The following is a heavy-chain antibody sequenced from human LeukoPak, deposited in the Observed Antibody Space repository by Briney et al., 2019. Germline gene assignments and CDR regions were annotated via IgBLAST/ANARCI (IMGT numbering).Heavy chain of an antibody. CDR1: GFTFSSYA. CDR2: ISGSGGST. V-gene: IGHV3-23*01. Sequence: HPGGSLRLSCAASGFTFSSYAMSWVRQAPGKGLEWVSAISGSGGSTYYADSVKGRFTISRDNAKNTLYLQMNSLRAEDTAVYYCARDQGSGRTFDYWGQGTLVTVSS. J-gene: IGHJ4*02. D-gene: IGHD6-19*01. CDR3: ARDQGSGRTFDY.